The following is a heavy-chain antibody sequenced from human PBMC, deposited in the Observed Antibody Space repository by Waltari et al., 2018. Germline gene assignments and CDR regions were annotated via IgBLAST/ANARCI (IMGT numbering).Heavy chain of an antibody. Sequence: QVQLQESGPGLVKPSETLSLTCTVSGYSISSGYYWGWIRQPPGKGLEWIGSIYHSGSTYYNPSLKSRVTISVDTSKNQFSLKLSSVTAADTAVYYSARDSDSSGPIHYWGQGTLVTVSS. CDR3: ARDSDSSGPIHY. V-gene: IGHV4-38-2*02. J-gene: IGHJ4*02. CDR1: GYSISSGYY. CDR2: IYHSGST. D-gene: IGHD3-22*01.